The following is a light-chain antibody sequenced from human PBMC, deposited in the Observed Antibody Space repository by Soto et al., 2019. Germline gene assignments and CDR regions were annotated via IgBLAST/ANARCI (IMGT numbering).Light chain of an antibody. CDR1: SSNLGAGDD. Sequence: QSVLTQPPSVSGAPGQRVTIPCTGNSSNLGAGDDVHWYQQLPGAAPKLVIFGNRNRPSGVPERFSGSKSGTSASLAIAGFQAEDEADYYCQAYDYSLTASVFGGGTKLTVL. J-gene: IGLJ3*02. CDR3: QAYDYSLTASV. V-gene: IGLV1-40*01. CDR2: GNR.